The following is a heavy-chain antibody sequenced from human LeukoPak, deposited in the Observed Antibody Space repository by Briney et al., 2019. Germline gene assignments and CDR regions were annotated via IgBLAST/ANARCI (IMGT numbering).Heavy chain of an antibody. CDR2: IRYDGSNK. CDR3: AKDAYYYDSSGYPAGDAFDI. V-gene: IGHV3-30*02. Sequence: PGGSLRLSCAASGFTFSSYGMHWVRQAPGKGLEWVAFIRYDGSNKYYADSVKGRLTISRDNSKNTLYLQMNSLRAEDTAVYYCAKDAYYYDSSGYPAGDAFDIWGQGTMVTVSS. CDR1: GFTFSSYG. J-gene: IGHJ3*02. D-gene: IGHD3-22*01.